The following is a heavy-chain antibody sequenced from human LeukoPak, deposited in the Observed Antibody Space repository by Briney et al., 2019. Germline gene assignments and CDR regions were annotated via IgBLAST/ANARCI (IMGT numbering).Heavy chain of an antibody. D-gene: IGHD6-13*01. CDR2: TYYRSKWYS. CDR3: ARGTASSWYTATGYYGMDV. CDR1: GDSVSSNSAA. Sequence: SETLSLTCAISGDSVSSNSAAWNWIGQSPSRGVEWLGRTYYRSKWYSDYAVSVKSRITINADTSKNQFSLQLSSVTPEDTAVYYCARGTASSWYTATGYYGMDVWGQGTTVTVSS. J-gene: IGHJ6*02. V-gene: IGHV6-1*01.